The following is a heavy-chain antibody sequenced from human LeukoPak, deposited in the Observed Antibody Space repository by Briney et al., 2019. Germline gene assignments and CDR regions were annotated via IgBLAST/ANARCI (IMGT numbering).Heavy chain of an antibody. CDR1: GGTFSSYA. J-gene: IGHJ4*02. V-gene: IGHV1-69*04. CDR2: IIPILGIA. Sequence: SVKVSCKASGGTFSSYAISWVRQAPGQGLEWMGRIIPILGIANYAQKFQGRVTITADKSTSTAYMELSSLRSEDTAVYYCARGPSVRSSGYFHWGQGTLVTVSS. CDR3: ARGPSVRSSGYFH. D-gene: IGHD3-22*01.